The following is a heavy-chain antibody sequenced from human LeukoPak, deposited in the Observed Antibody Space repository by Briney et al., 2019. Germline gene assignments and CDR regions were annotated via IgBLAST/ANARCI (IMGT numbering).Heavy chain of an antibody. J-gene: IGHJ3*02. CDR1: GFTFDDYA. V-gene: IGHV3-43D*03. Sequence: GGSLRLSCAASGFTFDDYAMHWVRKAPGKGLGWVSLISWDGGSTYYVDSVKGRFTVSRDNSKNSLYMQMNSLRAEDTALYYCAKDKGAAGLDGFDIWGQGTMVTVSS. D-gene: IGHD6-13*01. CDR3: AKDKGAAGLDGFDI. CDR2: ISWDGGST.